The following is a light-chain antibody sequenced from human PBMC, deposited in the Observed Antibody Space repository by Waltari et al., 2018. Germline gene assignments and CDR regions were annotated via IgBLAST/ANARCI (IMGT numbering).Light chain of an antibody. J-gene: IGKJ5*01. Sequence: DIQMTQSPSSLSTSVGDRVTITCRASRGIDSYFKWYQQRPGRAPKLLIYDASTLQREVPTRFSGGGIGTDFTLTINNLQPEDFATYFCQQSYSPPFTFGQGTRLEI. CDR3: QQSYSPPFT. V-gene: IGKV1-39*01. CDR2: DAS. CDR1: RGIDSY.